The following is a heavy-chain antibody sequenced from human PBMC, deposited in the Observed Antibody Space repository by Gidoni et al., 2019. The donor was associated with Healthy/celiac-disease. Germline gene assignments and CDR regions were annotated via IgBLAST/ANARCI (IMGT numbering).Heavy chain of an antibody. CDR3: ARDPTPYYDDVWGSYLDY. Sequence: EVQLVESGGGLVKPGGSLRLSCAASGFPFRSYSMNWVRQAPGKGLEWVSSISSSRSYIDYADSVKGRFTISRDNAKNSLYLQMNSLRAEDTAVYYCARDPTPYYDDVWGSYLDYWGQGTLVTVSS. CDR1: GFPFRSYS. J-gene: IGHJ4*02. D-gene: IGHD3-16*02. CDR2: ISSSRSYI. V-gene: IGHV3-21*01.